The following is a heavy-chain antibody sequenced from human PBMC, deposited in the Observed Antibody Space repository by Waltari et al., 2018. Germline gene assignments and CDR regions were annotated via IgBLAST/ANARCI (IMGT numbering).Heavy chain of an antibody. Sequence: QVQLVQSGAEVKKPGASVKVSCKASGYTFTSYFMHWVRQAPGQGLEWMGIMKPRGGSTSYAQKFQGRVTMTWDTSTSTVFMELSSLRSEDTAVYYCARETSKWLVDPWGQGTLVTVSS. CDR2: MKPRGGST. D-gene: IGHD5-12*01. CDR3: ARETSKWLVDP. V-gene: IGHV1-46*01. CDR1: GYTFTSYF. J-gene: IGHJ5*02.